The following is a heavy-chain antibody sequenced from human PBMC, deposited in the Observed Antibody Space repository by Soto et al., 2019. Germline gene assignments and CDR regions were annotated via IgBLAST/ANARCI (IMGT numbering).Heavy chain of an antibody. CDR3: ARGYVFSSGDDYPYGMDV. Sequence: GGSLRLSCAASGFTFSSYAMHWVRQAPGKGLEWVAVISYDGSNKTHADTVKGRFTISRDNSKNTLYLQMNSLRAQDTAVYHCARGYVFSSGDDYPYGMDVWGQGTTVTVSS. CDR2: ISYDGSNK. J-gene: IGHJ6*01. CDR1: GFTFSSYA. D-gene: IGHD2-21*01. V-gene: IGHV3-30-3*01.